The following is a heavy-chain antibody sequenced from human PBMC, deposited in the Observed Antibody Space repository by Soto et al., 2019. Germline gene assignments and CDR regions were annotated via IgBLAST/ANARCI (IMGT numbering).Heavy chain of an antibody. J-gene: IGHJ4*02. V-gene: IGHV1-18*01. CDR2: ISAYNGNT. CDR3: ARARRYGSGRHLWGY. CDR1: GYTFTSYG. D-gene: IGHD3-10*01. Sequence: ASVKVSCKASGYTFTSYGISWVRQAPGQGLEWMGWISAYNGNTNYAQKLQGRVTMTTDTSTSTAYMELRSLRSDDTAVYYCARARRYGSGRHLWGYWGQGTLVTVSS.